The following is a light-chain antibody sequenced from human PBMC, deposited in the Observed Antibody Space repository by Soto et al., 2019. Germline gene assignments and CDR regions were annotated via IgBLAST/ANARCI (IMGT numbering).Light chain of an antibody. V-gene: IGKV3-11*01. CDR3: QQRGT. CDR1: QTVSSY. Sequence: EIVLTQSPATLSLSPGERATLSCRASQTVSSYLAWYQQKPGQAPRLLVYDVSDRATGIPARFSGSGSGTDFSLTISSLEPEDSAVYYCQQRGTFGQGTRLEIK. CDR2: DVS. J-gene: IGKJ5*01.